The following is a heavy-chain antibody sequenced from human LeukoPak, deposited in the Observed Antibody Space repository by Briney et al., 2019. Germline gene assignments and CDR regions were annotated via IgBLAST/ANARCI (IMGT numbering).Heavy chain of an antibody. Sequence: GALSLSCAASGFPFSSYAMHWVRQAPGKGLEYVSAISSNGGSTYYANSVKGRFTISRDNSKNTLYLQMGSLRAEDMAVYYCARGDTAMVPFDYWGQGTLVTVSS. CDR1: GFPFSSYA. CDR3: ARGDTAMVPFDY. V-gene: IGHV3-64*01. D-gene: IGHD5-18*01. J-gene: IGHJ4*02. CDR2: ISSNGGST.